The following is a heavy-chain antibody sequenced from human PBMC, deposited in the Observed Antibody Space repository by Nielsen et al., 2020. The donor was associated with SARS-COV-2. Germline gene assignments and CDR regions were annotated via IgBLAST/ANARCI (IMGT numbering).Heavy chain of an antibody. CDR1: GFTFSSYG. J-gene: IGHJ2*01. CDR2: IWYDGSNK. D-gene: IGHD1-20*01. CDR3: ARDRITGTSYFDL. V-gene: IGHV3-33*01. Sequence: GESLKLSCAASGFTFSSYGMHWVRQAPGKGLEWVAVIWYDGSNKYYADSVKGRFTISRDNSKNTLYLQMNSLRAEDTAVYYCARDRITGTSYFDLWGRGTLVTVSS.